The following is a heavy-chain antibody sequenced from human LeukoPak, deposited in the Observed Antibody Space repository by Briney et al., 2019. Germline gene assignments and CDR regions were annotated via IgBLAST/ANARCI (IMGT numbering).Heavy chain of an antibody. CDR3: AKVGFGELRYYFDY. CDR1: GFTFSSYG. J-gene: IGHJ4*02. D-gene: IGHD3-10*01. Sequence: PGGSLRLSCAASGFTFSSYGMHRVRQAPGKGLEWVAVISYDGSNKYYADSVKGRFTISRDNSKNTLYLQMNSLRAEDTAVYYCAKVGFGELRYYFDYWGQGTLVTVSS. V-gene: IGHV3-30*18. CDR2: ISYDGSNK.